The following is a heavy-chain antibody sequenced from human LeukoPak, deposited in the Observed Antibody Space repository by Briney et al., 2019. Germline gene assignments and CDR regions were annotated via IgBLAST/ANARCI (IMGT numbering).Heavy chain of an antibody. D-gene: IGHD3-22*01. CDR2: ISGSGGST. Sequence: GGSLRLSCAASGFTFSSYAMSWVRQAPGKGLEWVSAISGSGGSTYYADSVKGRFTISRDNSKNTLYLQMNSLRAEDTAVYYCAEDGDPMIVVVMEYFQHWGQGTLVTVSS. CDR3: AEDGDPMIVVVMEYFQH. J-gene: IGHJ1*01. V-gene: IGHV3-23*01. CDR1: GFTFSSYA.